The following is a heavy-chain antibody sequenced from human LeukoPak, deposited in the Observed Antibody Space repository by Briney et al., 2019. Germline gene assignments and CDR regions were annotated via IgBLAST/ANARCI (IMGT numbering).Heavy chain of an antibody. CDR2: INHSGST. J-gene: IGHJ3*02. V-gene: IGHV4-34*01. CDR3: ARRITIFGVVTRAFDI. CDR1: GGSISSYY. D-gene: IGHD3-3*01. Sequence: SETLSLTCTVSGGSISSYYWSWIRQPPGKGLEWIGEINHSGSTNYNPSLKSRVTISVDTSKNQFSLKLSSVTAADTAVYYCARRITIFGVVTRAFDIWGQGTMVTVSS.